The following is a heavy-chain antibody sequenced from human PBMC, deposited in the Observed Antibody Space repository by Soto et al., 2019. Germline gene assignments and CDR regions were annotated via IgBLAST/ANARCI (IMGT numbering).Heavy chain of an antibody. J-gene: IGHJ4*02. Sequence: EVQLLESGGGLVQPGGSLRLSCAASGFTFSSYAMSWVRQAPGKGLEWVSAISGSGGSTYYADSGKGRFTISRDNSKNTLYLQMNSLRAEDTAVYYCAKPYGYCSSTSCPTPDYWGQGTLVTVSS. D-gene: IGHD2-2*01. V-gene: IGHV3-23*01. CDR2: ISGSGGST. CDR1: GFTFSSYA. CDR3: AKPYGYCSSTSCPTPDY.